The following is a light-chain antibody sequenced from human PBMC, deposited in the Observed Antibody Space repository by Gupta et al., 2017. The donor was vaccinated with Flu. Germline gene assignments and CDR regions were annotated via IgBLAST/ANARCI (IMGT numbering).Light chain of an antibody. J-gene: IGLJ3*02. CDR1: IGSNV. V-gene: IGLV1-44*01. CDR3: AAGEDSVNDLSADGSRTGLWV. Sequence: IGSNVVSCYQHVRGTASRLLIYKDNQRRLRVPDRFAGSKAGTSAYLAIGGLQSEDAADYYCAAGEDSVNDLSADGSRTGLWVFGGGTKLSVL. CDR2: KDN.